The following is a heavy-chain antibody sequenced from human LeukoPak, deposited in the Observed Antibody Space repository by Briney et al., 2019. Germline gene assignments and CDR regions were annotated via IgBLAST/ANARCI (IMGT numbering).Heavy chain of an antibody. V-gene: IGHV3-30*18. CDR3: AKDGDGYNPPYFDY. D-gene: IGHD5-24*01. CDR2: ISYDGSNK. J-gene: IGHJ4*02. CDR1: GFTFSSYG. Sequence: GGSLRLSCAASGFTFSSYGMHWVRQAPGKGLEWVAVISYDGSNKYYADSVKGRFTISRDNAKNSLYLQMNSLRAEDTALYYCAKDGDGYNPPYFDYWGQGTLVTVSS.